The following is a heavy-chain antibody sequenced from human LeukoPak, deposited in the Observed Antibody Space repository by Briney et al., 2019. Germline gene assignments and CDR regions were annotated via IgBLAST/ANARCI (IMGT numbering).Heavy chain of an antibody. D-gene: IGHD4-17*01. Sequence: GESLKISCRGSGYSFINYWIGWVRQMPGKGLEWMGIIYPGDSDTRYSPSFQGQVTISADKSISTAYLQWSSLKASDTAMYYCARREDYGDSDYWGQGTLVTVSS. J-gene: IGHJ4*02. V-gene: IGHV5-51*01. CDR1: GYSFINYW. CDR3: ARREDYGDSDY. CDR2: IYPGDSDT.